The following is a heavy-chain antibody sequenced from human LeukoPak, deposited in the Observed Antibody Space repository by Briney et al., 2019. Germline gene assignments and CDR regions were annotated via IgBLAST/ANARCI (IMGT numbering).Heavy chain of an antibody. CDR3: AKGYYYDSSGYFDY. D-gene: IGHD3-22*01. J-gene: IGHJ4*02. Sequence: PGGSLRLSCVASGFTFDDYAMHWVRQAPGKGLEWVSGISWNSGSIGYADSVKGRFTISRDNAKNSLYLQMNSLRAEDMALYYCAKGYYYDSSGYFDYWGQGTLVTVSS. V-gene: IGHV3-9*03. CDR1: GFTFDDYA. CDR2: ISWNSGSI.